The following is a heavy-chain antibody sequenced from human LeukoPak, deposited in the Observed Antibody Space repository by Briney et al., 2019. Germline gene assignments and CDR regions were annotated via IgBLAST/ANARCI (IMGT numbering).Heavy chain of an antibody. J-gene: IGHJ3*02. D-gene: IGHD1-26*01. CDR3: AREGEVLLPGAFDI. CDR1: GGSISSYY. V-gene: IGHV4-59*01. CDR2: IYYSGST. Sequence: ETLSLTCTVSGGSISSYYWSWIRQPPGKGLEWIGYIYYSGSTNYNPSLKSRVTISVDTSKNQFSLKLSSVTAADTAVYYCAREGEVLLPGAFDIWGQGTMVTVSS.